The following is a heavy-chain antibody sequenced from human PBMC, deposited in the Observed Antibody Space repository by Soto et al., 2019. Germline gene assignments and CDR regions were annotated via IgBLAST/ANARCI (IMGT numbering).Heavy chain of an antibody. J-gene: IGHJ6*01. D-gene: IGHD2-21*01. CDR3: AKDCVVLRWVTTCYQYGMDV. CDR1: GFTFSSYP. Sequence: PGGSVRLPCSASGFTFSSYPMTWARRAPGQGLDXVSAISGTGVRTLYVDSVQSRLTIFRDNSKSTPCPQMKSLRAEDKAVYYCAKDCVVLRWVTTCYQYGMDVWGQGATVTVSS. V-gene: IGHV3-23*01. CDR2: ISGTGVRT.